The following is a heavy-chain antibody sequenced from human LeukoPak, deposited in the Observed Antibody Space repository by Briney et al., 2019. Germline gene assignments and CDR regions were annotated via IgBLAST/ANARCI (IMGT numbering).Heavy chain of an antibody. J-gene: IGHJ6*03. V-gene: IGHV3-21*01. Sequence: KSGGSLRLSCAASGFTFSSYSMNWVRQAPGKGLEWVSSISSSSSYIYYADSVKGRFTISRDNAKNSLYLQMDSLRAEDTGVYYCARVRGSYYMDVWGKGTTVTVSS. CDR3: ARVRGSYYMDV. CDR1: GFTFSSYS. CDR2: ISSSSSYI.